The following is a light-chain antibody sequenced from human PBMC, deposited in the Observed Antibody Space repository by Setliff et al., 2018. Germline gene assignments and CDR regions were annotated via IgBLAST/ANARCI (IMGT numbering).Light chain of an antibody. CDR2: DVS. CDR3: CSYAGSYTYYV. V-gene: IGLV2-11*01. Sequence: QPALAQPRSVSGSPGQSVTISCTGTSSDVGDYNYVSWYQQHPGKAPKLMIYDVSKRPSGVPDRFSGSKSGNTASLTISGLQAEDEADYYCCSYAGSYTYYVFGTGTKGTVL. J-gene: IGLJ1*01. CDR1: SSDVGDYNY.